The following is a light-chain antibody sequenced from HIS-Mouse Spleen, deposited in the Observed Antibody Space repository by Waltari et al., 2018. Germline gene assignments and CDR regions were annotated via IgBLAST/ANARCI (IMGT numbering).Light chain of an antibody. J-gene: IGLJ2*01. CDR3: YSTDSSGNHRV. Sequence: SYELTQPPSVSVSPGQTARITCSGDALPKKYAYWYQQKSGPAPVLVIYEDSKRPSGIPERFSGSSSGTRATLTISGAQVEDEADYYFYSTDSSGNHRVVGGGTKLTVL. V-gene: IGLV3-10*01. CDR2: EDS. CDR1: ALPKKY.